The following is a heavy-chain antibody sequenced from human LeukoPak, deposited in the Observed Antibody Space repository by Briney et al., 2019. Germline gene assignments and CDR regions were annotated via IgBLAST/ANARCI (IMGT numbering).Heavy chain of an antibody. CDR2: ISSSGSTI. CDR1: GFTFSRYE. V-gene: IGHV3-48*03. Sequence: PGGSLRLSCAVSGFTFSRYEMNWVRQAPGKGLEWVLYISSSGSTIYYADSVKGRFTISRDNAKNSLYLQMNSLRADDTAVYYCARKSYSNFDYWGQGTLVTVSS. CDR3: ARKSYSNFDY. J-gene: IGHJ4*02. D-gene: IGHD4-11*01.